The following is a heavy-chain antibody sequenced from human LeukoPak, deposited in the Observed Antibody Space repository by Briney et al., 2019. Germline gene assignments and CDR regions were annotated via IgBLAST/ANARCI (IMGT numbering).Heavy chain of an antibody. V-gene: IGHV4-59*01. CDR2: IYYSGST. CDR3: ARLNTWNYALGD. D-gene: IGHD1-7*01. Sequence: SETLSLTCTVSGGSISTYYWSWIRQPPGKGLECIGYIYYSGSTNYNPSLKSRITISVDTSKNQFSLKLSSVTAADTAVYYCARLNTWNYALGDWGQGTLVTVSS. CDR1: GGSISTYY. J-gene: IGHJ4*02.